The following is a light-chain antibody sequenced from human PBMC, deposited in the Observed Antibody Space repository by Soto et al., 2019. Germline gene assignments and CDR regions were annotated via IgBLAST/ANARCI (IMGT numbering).Light chain of an antibody. Sequence: QSVLTQPASVSGSPGQSITISCTGTNSDVGSYDLVSWYQQHPGKAPKLMIYEVIKRPSGISDRFSGSKSGNTASLTISGLQAEDEADYYCCSYSRSSTSYVFGTGTKVTVL. J-gene: IGLJ1*01. V-gene: IGLV2-23*02. CDR2: EVI. CDR3: CSYSRSSTSYV. CDR1: NSDVGSYDL.